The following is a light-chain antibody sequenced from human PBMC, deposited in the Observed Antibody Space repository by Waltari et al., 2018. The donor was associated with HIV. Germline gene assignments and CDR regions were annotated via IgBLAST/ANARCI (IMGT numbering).Light chain of an antibody. Sequence: QSALTQPRSVSGSPGQSVTISCTGTSSDVGGYNYVSWYQQHPGKAPKLTFYDVSKRPSGVPDLCSGSKSGNTASLTISGLQAEDEADYYCCSYAGSYPPVVFGGGTKLTVL. CDR3: CSYAGSYPPVV. J-gene: IGLJ2*01. V-gene: IGLV2-11*01. CDR1: SSDVGGYNY. CDR2: DVS.